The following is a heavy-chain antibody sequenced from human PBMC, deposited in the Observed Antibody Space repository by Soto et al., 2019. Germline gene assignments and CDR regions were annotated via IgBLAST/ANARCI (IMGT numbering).Heavy chain of an antibody. CDR1: GGSISSSSYY. J-gene: IGHJ1*01. CDR2: IYYSGST. V-gene: IGHV4-39*01. CDR3: ARLVRHAEYFQH. Sequence: QLQLQESGPGLVKPSETLSLTCTVSGGSISSSSYYWGWIRQPPGKGLEWIGSIYYSGSTYYNPSLTSRVTISVDPSKNQFSLKLSSVTAADTAVYYCARLVRHAEYFQHWGQGTLVTVSS. D-gene: IGHD6-13*01.